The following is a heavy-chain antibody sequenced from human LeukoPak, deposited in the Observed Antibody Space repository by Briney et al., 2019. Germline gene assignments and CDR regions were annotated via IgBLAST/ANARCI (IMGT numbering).Heavy chain of an antibody. CDR1: GYTFTGYY. J-gene: IGHJ1*01. D-gene: IGHD3-22*01. Sequence: ASVKVSCKASGYTFTGYYMHWVRQAPGQGLEWMGWINPNSGGTNYAQKFQGRVTMTRDTSISTAYTELSRLRSDDTAVYYCARDTYYYDSSGYQHWGQGTLVTVSS. V-gene: IGHV1-2*02. CDR3: ARDTYYYDSSGYQH. CDR2: INPNSGGT.